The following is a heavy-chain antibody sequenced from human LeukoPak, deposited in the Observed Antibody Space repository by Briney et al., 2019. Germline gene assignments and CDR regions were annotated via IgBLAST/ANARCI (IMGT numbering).Heavy chain of an antibody. V-gene: IGHV4-28*03. J-gene: IGHJ4*02. CDR3: ARGDSGFSAYYFDY. CDR2: IFYAGST. Sequence: SDTLSLTCAVSGYSISSNHWWGWIRQPPGKGLEWIGYIFYAGSTYYNPSLKSRVTMSVDTSKNQFSLQLNSVTPEDTAVYYCARGDSGFSAYYFDYWGQGTLVTVSS. CDR1: GYSISSNHW. D-gene: IGHD6-25*01.